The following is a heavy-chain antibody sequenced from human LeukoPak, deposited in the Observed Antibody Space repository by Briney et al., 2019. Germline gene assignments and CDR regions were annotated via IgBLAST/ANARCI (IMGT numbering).Heavy chain of an antibody. CDR1: GFTFSSYA. Sequence: TGGSLRLSCAASGFTFSSYAMSWVRQAPGKGLEWVSAISGSGGSTYYADFVKGRFTISRDNSKNTLYLQMNSLRAEDTAVYYCAKAGITMVRGVAYFAYWGQGTLVTVSS. CDR3: AKAGITMVRGVAYFAY. CDR2: ISGSGGST. V-gene: IGHV3-23*01. D-gene: IGHD3-10*01. J-gene: IGHJ4*02.